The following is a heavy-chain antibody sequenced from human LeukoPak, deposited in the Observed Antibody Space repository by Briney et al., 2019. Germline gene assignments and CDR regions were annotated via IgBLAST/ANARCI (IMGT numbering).Heavy chain of an antibody. D-gene: IGHD6-6*01. CDR1: GGSISSSNW. V-gene: IGHV4-4*02. CDR2: IYHSGST. J-gene: IGHJ4*02. Sequence: PSGTLSLTCAVSGGSISSSNWWSWVRQLPGKGLEWIGEIYHSGSTNYNPSLKSRVTISVDKSKNQFSLKLSSVTAADTAVYYCAREIDSSSSSDYFDYWGQGTLVTVSS. CDR3: AREIDSSSSSDYFDY.